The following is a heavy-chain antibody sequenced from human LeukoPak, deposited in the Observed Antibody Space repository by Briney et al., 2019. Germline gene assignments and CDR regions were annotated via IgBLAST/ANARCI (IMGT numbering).Heavy chain of an antibody. J-gene: IGHJ4*02. D-gene: IGHD6-19*01. CDR1: GFTFSSYS. CDR2: ISSSSSYI. V-gene: IGHV3-21*04. CDR3: ARVHPYSSGWYGFDY. Sequence: GGSLRLSCAASGFTFSSYSMNWVRQAPGKGLEWVSSISSSSSYIYYADSVKGRFTISRDNAKNSLYLQMNSLRAEDTAVYYCARVHPYSSGWYGFDYWGQGTLVTVSS.